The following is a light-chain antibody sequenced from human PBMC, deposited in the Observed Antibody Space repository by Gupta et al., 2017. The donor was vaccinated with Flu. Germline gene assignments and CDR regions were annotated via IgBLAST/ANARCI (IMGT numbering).Light chain of an antibody. CDR3: ASWDDSLRVRV. CDR2: RDN. J-gene: IGLJ3*02. Sequence: QSVLTQPPSASGTPGQRVTISCSGSSSNIGRDYVSWYQPFPGKAPKVLIYRDNQRPSGVPDRFSGSKSGTSASLAISGLRAEDEADYYCASWDDSLRVRVFGGGTKLTVL. CDR1: SSNIGRDY. V-gene: IGLV1-47*01.